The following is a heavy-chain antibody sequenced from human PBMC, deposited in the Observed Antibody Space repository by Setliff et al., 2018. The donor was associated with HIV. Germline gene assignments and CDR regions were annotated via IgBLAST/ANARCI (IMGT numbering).Heavy chain of an antibody. Sequence: ASVKVSCKASGYTFTGNYIHWVRQAPGQGLEWMGWINPNSGGTNCEQKFQGRVTMTRDTSISTAYMELSRLRSDDTALYYCARLSIPAYYYMDVWGKGTTVTVSS. CDR2: INPNSGGT. J-gene: IGHJ6*03. CDR1: GYTFTGNY. D-gene: IGHD2-21*01. CDR3: ARLSIPAYYYMDV. V-gene: IGHV1-2*02.